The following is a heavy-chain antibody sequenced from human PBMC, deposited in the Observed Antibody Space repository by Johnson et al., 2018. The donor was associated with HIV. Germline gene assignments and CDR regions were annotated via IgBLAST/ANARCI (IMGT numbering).Heavy chain of an antibody. CDR3: ARAGGEIIVGASHDAFDI. CDR1: GFTFSSYA. D-gene: IGHD1-26*01. CDR2: ISSNWGST. Sequence: VHLVESGGGLVQPGGSLILSCAASGFTFSSYAMHWVRQAPGKGLEYVSAISSNWGSTYYANSVKGRFTISRDNSKNTLYLQMGSLRAEDMAMYYCARAGGEIIVGASHDAFDIWGQGTMVTVSS. J-gene: IGHJ3*02. V-gene: IGHV3-64*01.